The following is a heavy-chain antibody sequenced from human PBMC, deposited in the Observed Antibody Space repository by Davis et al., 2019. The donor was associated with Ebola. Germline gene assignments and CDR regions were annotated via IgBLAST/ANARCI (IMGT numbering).Heavy chain of an antibody. CDR2: INPNSGGT. CDR1: GYTFTGYY. J-gene: IGHJ4*02. V-gene: IGHV1-2*02. Sequence: AASVKVSCKASGYTFTGYYIHWVRQAPGQGLEWMGWINPNSGGTNYAQKFQGRVTLTSDTSISTAYMELSRLKSDDTAVYYCARDGSTSNQKSGELDYWGQGPLVTVSS. D-gene: IGHD7-27*01. CDR3: ARDGSTSNQKSGELDY.